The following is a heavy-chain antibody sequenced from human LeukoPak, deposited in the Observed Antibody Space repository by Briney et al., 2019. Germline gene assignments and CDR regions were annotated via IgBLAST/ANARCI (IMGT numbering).Heavy chain of an antibody. Sequence: GGSLRLSCAASGFTFNNYGMHWVRQAPGKGLEWVAFIQYDGSNKYYADSVKGRFTISRDNSKNTLYLQMNSLRAEDTAVYYCATSYDSSGYWPPHFDYWGQGTLVTVSS. CDR3: ATSYDSSGYWPPHFDY. CDR1: GFTFNNYG. D-gene: IGHD3-22*01. V-gene: IGHV3-30*02. J-gene: IGHJ4*02. CDR2: IQYDGSNK.